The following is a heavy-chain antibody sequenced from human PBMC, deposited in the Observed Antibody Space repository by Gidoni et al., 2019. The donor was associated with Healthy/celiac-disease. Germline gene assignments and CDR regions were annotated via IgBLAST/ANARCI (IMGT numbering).Heavy chain of an antibody. CDR3: AKDRWQQLVPFDY. D-gene: IGHD6-13*01. Sequence: EVQLLESGGGLVQLGGSLRLSCAASGFTFSCYSMRWLRQAPGKGLEWVSAISGSGGSTYYADSVKGRFTISRDNSKNTLYLQRNSLRAEDTAVYYCAKDRWQQLVPFDYWGQGTLVTVSS. J-gene: IGHJ4*02. V-gene: IGHV3-23*01. CDR1: GFTFSCYS. CDR2: ISGSGGST.